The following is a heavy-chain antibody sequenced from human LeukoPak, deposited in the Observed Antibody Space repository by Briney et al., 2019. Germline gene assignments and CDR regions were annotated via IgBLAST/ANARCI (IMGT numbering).Heavy chain of an antibody. CDR1: GFTFSSYG. CDR2: INWNGGST. CDR3: ARAFLDLSVGWDFDY. J-gene: IGHJ4*02. D-gene: IGHD2/OR15-2a*01. Sequence: GGSLRLPCAASGFTFSSYGMSWVRQAPGKGLEWVSGINWNGGSTGYADSVKGRFTISRDNAKNSLYLQMNSLRAEDTALYYCARAFLDLSVGWDFDYWGQGTLVTVSS. V-gene: IGHV3-20*04.